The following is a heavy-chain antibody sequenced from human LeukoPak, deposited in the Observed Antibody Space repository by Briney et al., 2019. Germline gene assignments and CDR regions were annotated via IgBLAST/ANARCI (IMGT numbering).Heavy chain of an antibody. CDR1: GFTFSSYA. CDR3: AKFEGSGYSLDY. V-gene: IGHV3-23*01. J-gene: IGHJ4*02. Sequence: PGGSLRLSCAASGFTFSSYAMSWVRPAAGKGLEWVSAVSGGGGSTYYADSVKGRFTISRDNSKNTLFLQMNSLRAEDTAVYYCAKFEGSGYSLDYWGQGTLVTVSS. D-gene: IGHD3-22*01. CDR2: VSGGGGST.